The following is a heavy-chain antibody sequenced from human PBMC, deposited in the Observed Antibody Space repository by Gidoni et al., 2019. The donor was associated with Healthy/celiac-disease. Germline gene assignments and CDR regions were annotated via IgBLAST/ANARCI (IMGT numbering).Heavy chain of an antibody. CDR1: GFTVRSNY. CDR3: ASFLQDRGIAVAGGDY. J-gene: IGHJ4*02. CDR2: IYSGGST. Sequence: EVQLVESGGGLVQPGGSLRLSCAASGFTVRSNYMSWVRQAPGKGLEWVSVIYSGGSTYYADSVKGRFTISRDNSKNTLYLQMNSLRAEDTAVYYCASFLQDRGIAVAGGDYWGQGTLVTVSS. D-gene: IGHD6-19*01. V-gene: IGHV3-66*01.